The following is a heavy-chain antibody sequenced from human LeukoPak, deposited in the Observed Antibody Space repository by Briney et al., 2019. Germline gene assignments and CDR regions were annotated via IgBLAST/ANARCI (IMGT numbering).Heavy chain of an antibody. D-gene: IGHD2/OR15-2a*01. CDR3: ARAVSSNTYYFDY. J-gene: IGHJ4*02. Sequence: GGSLRLSCAASGFTFSSYAMSWVRQATGKGLEWVSDISGSGSRTSYADSVKGRFTISKDNSNNTLYLQMSSLRAEYTAVYYCARAVSSNTYYFDYWGQGTLVTVSS. V-gene: IGHV3-23*01. CDR2: ISGSGSRT. CDR1: GFTFSSYA.